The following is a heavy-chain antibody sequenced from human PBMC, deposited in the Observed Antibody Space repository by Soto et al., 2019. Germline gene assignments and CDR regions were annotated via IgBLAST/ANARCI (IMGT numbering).Heavy chain of an antibody. CDR2: VSGSGGST. D-gene: IGHD6-13*01. CDR3: ARRGPGTYFDY. J-gene: IGHJ4*02. CDR1: GFTFISYA. V-gene: IGHV3-23*01. Sequence: EVQLLESGGGLVQPGGSLRLSCAASGFTFISYAMRWVRQAPGKGLEWVSAVSGSGGSTYYADSVKGRFTISRDNSKNTLYLQMNSLRAEDTAVYYCARRGPGTYFDYWGQGTLVTVSS.